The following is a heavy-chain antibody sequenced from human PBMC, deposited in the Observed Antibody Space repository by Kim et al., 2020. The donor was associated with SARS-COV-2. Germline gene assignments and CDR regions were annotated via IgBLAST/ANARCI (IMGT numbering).Heavy chain of an antibody. CDR3: SRDSDIVVVPAAIGAFDI. D-gene: IGHD2-2*02. J-gene: IGHJ3*02. V-gene: IGHV3-33*01. Sequence: GGSLRLSCAASGFTFSSYGMHWVRQAPGKGLEWVAVIWYDGSNKYYADSVKGRFNISRDNSKNTLYLQMNSLRAEDTAVYYCSRDSDIVVVPAAIGAFDIWGQGTMVTVSS. CDR1: GFTFSSYG. CDR2: IWYDGSNK.